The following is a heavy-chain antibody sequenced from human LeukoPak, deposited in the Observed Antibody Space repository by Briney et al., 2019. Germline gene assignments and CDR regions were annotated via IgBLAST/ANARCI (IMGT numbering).Heavy chain of an antibody. Sequence: SETLSLTCTVSGGSISSGSYYWSWIRQPAGKGLEWIGRIYTSGSTNYNPSLKSRVTISVDTSKNQFSLKLSSVTAADTAVYYCARLSLFGDPFDYWGQETLVTVSS. CDR1: GGSISSGSYY. CDR3: ARLSLFGDPFDY. CDR2: IYTSGST. D-gene: IGHD4-17*01. J-gene: IGHJ4*02. V-gene: IGHV4-61*02.